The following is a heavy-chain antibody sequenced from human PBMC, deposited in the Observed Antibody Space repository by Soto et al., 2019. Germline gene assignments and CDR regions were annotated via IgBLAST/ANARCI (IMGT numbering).Heavy chain of an antibody. Sequence: EVQLVESGGGLVQPGGSLRLSCAAAGFTFSSYSMNWVRQAPGKGLEGVSYISSSSSTIYYANSVKGRFTISRDNAKNPLYLQINSLRDEDTAVYYCARDVGITIFGVVIAPDYWGQGTLVTVSS. CDR3: ARDVGITIFGVVIAPDY. CDR2: ISSSSSTI. CDR1: GFTFSSYS. V-gene: IGHV3-48*02. D-gene: IGHD3-3*01. J-gene: IGHJ4*02.